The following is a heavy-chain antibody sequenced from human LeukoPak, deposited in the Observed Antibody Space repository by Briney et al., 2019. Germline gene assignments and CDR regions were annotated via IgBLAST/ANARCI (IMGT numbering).Heavy chain of an antibody. D-gene: IGHD3-22*01. CDR2: ISGSGIST. V-gene: IGHV3-23*01. Sequence: GGSLRLSCAASGFTFSSYAMNWVRQAPGKGLEWVSHISGSGISTYYADSVEGRFTISRDNAKNSLYLQMNSLRAEDTAVYFCARDAPTYYDSSGYYEVWGQGTLVTVSS. CDR3: ARDAPTYYDSSGYYEV. J-gene: IGHJ4*02. CDR1: GFTFSSYA.